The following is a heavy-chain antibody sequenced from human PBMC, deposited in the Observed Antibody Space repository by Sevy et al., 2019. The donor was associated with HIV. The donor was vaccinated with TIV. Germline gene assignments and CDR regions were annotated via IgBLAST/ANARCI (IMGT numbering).Heavy chain of an antibody. CDR3: AGAVRRLPLGYYGMDV. CDR2: ISYDGSNK. V-gene: IGHV3-30*04. J-gene: IGHJ6*02. CDR1: GFTFSSYA. D-gene: IGHD5-12*01. Sequence: GGSLRLSCAASGFTFSSYAMHWVRQAPGKGLEWVAVISYDGSNKYYADSVKGRFTISRDNSKNTLYLQMNSLRAEDTAVYYCAGAVRRLPLGYYGMDVWGQGTTVTVSS.